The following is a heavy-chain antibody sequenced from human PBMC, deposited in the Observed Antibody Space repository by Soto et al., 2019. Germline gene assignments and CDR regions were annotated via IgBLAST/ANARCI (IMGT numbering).Heavy chain of an antibody. J-gene: IGHJ4*02. V-gene: IGHV3-11*05. CDR2: TSHNGDST. Sequence: QVQLVESGGGLVTPGGSLRLSCEVSGLTISDFYMSWIRQAPGKGLEWVSYTSHNGDSTNYADSVKGRFTISRDNAKNSLYLQMNSQRVEDTAIYFCVTESWYKFEYWGQGNMVTISS. CDR1: GLTISDFY. D-gene: IGHD1-20*01. CDR3: VTESWYKFEY.